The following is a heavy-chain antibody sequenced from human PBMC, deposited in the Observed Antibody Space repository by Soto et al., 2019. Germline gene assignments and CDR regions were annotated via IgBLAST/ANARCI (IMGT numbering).Heavy chain of an antibody. CDR2: IWYDGSNE. CDR3: ARDGAVGYGMDV. CDR1: EFTFSSYG. Sequence: QVQLVESGGGVVQPGRSLRLSCAASEFTFSSYGMHWVRQAPGKGLEWVAVIWYDGSNEYYADSVKGRFTISRDNSKNTLYLQMNSLRAEDTPVYYCARDGAVGYGMDVWGQGTTVTVSS. V-gene: IGHV3-33*01. J-gene: IGHJ6*02.